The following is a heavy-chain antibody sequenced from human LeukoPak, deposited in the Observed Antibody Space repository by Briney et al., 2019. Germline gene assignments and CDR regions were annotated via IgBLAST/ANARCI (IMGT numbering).Heavy chain of an antibody. CDR3: ARSVVSGVYYYYYYGMDV. Sequence: ASVKVSKASGYTFTSYCISWVRQAPAQGLEWMGWFSAYNGNTNYAQKRQGRVTMTTDTSTSTAYMELRSLRSDDTAVYYCARSVVSGVYYYYYYGMDVWGQGTTVTVSS. J-gene: IGHJ6*02. D-gene: IGHD2-15*01. CDR2: FSAYNGNT. CDR1: GYTFTSYC. V-gene: IGHV1-18*01.